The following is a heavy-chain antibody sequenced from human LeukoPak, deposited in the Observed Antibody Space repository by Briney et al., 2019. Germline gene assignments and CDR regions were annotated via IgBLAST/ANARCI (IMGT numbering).Heavy chain of an antibody. V-gene: IGHV4-34*01. Sequence: SETLSLTCAVYGGSFSGYYWSWIRQPPGKGLEWIGEINHSGSTNYNPSLKSRVTISVDTSKNRFSLKLSSVTAADTAVYYCATLPFDPWGQGTLVTVSS. J-gene: IGHJ5*02. CDR2: INHSGST. CDR1: GGSFSGYY. CDR3: ATLPFDP.